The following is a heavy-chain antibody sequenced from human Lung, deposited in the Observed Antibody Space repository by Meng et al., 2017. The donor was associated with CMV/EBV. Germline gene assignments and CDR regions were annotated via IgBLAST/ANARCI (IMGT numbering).Heavy chain of an antibody. J-gene: IGHJ4*02. CDR2: VGTEDDA. CDR3: ARGSGVNMFRGAIGSFHS. D-gene: IGHD3-10*01. Sequence: LSLTCASSGFTFSSYDMHWVRQVTGKGLEWVSGVGTEDDAYYRDSVKGRFTISRENGMNSMYLQMDSLTVGDTAIYYCARGSGVNMFRGAIGSFHSWGLGTLVTVSS. V-gene: IGHV3-13*01. CDR1: GFTFSSYD.